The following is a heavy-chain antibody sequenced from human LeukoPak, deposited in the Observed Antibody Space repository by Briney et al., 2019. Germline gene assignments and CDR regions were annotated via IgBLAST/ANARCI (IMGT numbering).Heavy chain of an antibody. V-gene: IGHV3-23*01. CDR1: GFTFSSYA. CDR3: AKDQADGDYVDSSLDYYGMDV. CDR2: ISGSGGST. Sequence: GGSLRLSCAASGFTFSSYAMSWVRQAPGKGLEWVSAISGSGGSTYYADSVKGQFTISRDNSKNTLYLQMNSLRAEDTAVYYCAKDQADGDYVDSSLDYYGMDVWGQGTTVTVSS. J-gene: IGHJ6*02. D-gene: IGHD4-17*01.